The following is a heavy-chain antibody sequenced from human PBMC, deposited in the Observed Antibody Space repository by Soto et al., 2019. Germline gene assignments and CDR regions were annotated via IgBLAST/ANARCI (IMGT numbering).Heavy chain of an antibody. CDR2: IYYSGST. J-gene: IGHJ4*02. CDR3: ARNPHDYGDYRPLYYFDY. Sequence: QVQLQESGPGLVKPSQTLSLTCTVSGGSISSGDYYWSWIRQPPGKVLEWIGYIYYSGSTYYNPSHKSRVTIPVDTSKNQFPLKLSSVTAADTAVYYCARNPHDYGDYRPLYYFDYWGQGTLVTVSS. V-gene: IGHV4-30-4*01. D-gene: IGHD4-17*01. CDR1: GGSISSGDYY.